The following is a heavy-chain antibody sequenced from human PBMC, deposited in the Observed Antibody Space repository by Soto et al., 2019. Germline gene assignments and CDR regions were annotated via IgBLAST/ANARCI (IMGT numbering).Heavy chain of an antibody. V-gene: IGHV1-8*01. Sequence: GASVQVSCKASGYSFTNNDVTWVRQATGQGLEWMGWMNPVSGDTGYAQKFQGRVTMTRDISIATAYMELSSLRSDDTAIYYCARMATFGSLNWFDPWGQGTLVTVSS. CDR3: ARMATFGSLNWFDP. CDR2: MNPVSGDT. CDR1: GYSFTNND. D-gene: IGHD3-16*01. J-gene: IGHJ5*02.